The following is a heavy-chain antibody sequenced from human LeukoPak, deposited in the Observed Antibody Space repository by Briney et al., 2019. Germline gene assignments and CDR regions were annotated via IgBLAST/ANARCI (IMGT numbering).Heavy chain of an antibody. V-gene: IGHV4-4*08. CDR3: ARRQIYFDY. J-gene: IGHJ4*02. Sequence: SETLSLTRTVSGGSISPYFWGWIRQPPGKGLEWIGYVYTDGSTKYNPSLKSRVTISLDTSKNQLSLKLSSVTAADTAVYYCARRQIYFDYWGQETLVTVSS. CDR1: GGSISPYF. CDR2: VYTDGST.